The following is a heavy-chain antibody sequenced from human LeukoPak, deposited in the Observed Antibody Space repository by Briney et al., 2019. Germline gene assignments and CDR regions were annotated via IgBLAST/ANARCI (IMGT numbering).Heavy chain of an antibody. J-gene: IGHJ4*02. CDR3: ASKLGFDY. Sequence: GRSLRLSCAASGFTFSSYAMHWVRQAPGKGLEWVAVISYDGSNKYYADSVKGRFTISRDNSKNTLYLQMNSPRAEDTAVYYCASKLGFDYWGQGTLVTVSS. CDR1: GFTFSSYA. CDR2: ISYDGSNK. D-gene: IGHD3-3*02. V-gene: IGHV3-30-3*01.